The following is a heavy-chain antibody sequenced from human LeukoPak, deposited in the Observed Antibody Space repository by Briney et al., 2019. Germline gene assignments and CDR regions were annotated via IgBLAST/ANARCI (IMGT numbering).Heavy chain of an antibody. CDR2: IYYSGST. CDR1: GGSISSYY. CDR3: ASLEYSSSWYYFDY. D-gene: IGHD6-13*01. V-gene: IGHV4-59*01. J-gene: IGHJ4*02. Sequence: SETLSLTCTVSGGSISSYYWSWIRQPPGKGLEWIGYIYYSGSTNYNPSLKSRVTISVDTSKNQFSLKLSSVTAADTAVYYCASLEYSSSWYYFDYWGQGALVTVSS.